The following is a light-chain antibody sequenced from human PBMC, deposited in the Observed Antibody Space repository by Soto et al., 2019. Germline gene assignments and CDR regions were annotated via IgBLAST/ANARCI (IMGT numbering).Light chain of an antibody. Sequence: QSVLTPPPSASGTPGQRVTISCSGTYSNFGSNPVTWYQQLPGTAPKLLIYNNDQRPSRFPGRYSGSKSGTSAYLAISGLQSDDEADYYCAAWDDSLNGPVFGGGTKVTVL. CDR3: AAWDDSLNGPV. J-gene: IGLJ3*02. CDR2: NND. CDR1: YSNFGSNP. V-gene: IGLV1-44*01.